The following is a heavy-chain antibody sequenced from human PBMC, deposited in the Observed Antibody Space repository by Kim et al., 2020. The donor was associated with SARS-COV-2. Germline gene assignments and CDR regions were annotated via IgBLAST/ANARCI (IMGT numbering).Heavy chain of an antibody. V-gene: IGHV1-3*01. Sequence: IDSQKFQGGVTISRDTSADTAYMELNSLRFEDTAVYYCARLVWNLYYFDFWGQGTLVTVSS. J-gene: IGHJ4*02. CDR3: ARLVWNLYYFDF. D-gene: IGHD1-1*01.